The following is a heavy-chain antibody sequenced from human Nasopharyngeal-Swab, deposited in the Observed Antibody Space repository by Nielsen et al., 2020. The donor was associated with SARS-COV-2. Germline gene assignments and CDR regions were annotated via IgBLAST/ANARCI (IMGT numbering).Heavy chain of an antibody. CDR3: ARLHFYYMDF. CDR2: HYVDGRT. CDR1: GFDVSING. V-gene: IGHV3-53*01. Sequence: GESLKISCAASGFDVSINGEIWVCQAPGKGLERGSMHYVDGRTVYAVSVRGRFAISRDSFTNTVSLQMNALSAEDTGLYFCARLHFYYMDFWGEGTTVTVSS. J-gene: IGHJ6*03.